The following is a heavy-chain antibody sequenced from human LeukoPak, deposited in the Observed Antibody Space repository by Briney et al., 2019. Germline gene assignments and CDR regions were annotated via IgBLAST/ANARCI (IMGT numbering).Heavy chain of an antibody. V-gene: IGHV3-30*18. J-gene: IGHJ4*02. CDR3: AKDLVKYYDILTPGLFDC. CDR1: GFTFSSYG. Sequence: PGGSLRLSCAASGFTFSSYGMHWVRQAPGKGLEWVAVISYDGSNKYYADSVKGRFTISRDNSKNTLYLQMNSLRAEDTAVYYCAKDLVKYYDILTPGLFDCWGQGTLVTVSS. CDR2: ISYDGSNK. D-gene: IGHD3-9*01.